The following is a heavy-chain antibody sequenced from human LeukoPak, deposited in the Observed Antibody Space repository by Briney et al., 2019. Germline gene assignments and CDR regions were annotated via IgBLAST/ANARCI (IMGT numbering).Heavy chain of an antibody. CDR1: GFTVSSNY. CDR2: IYSGGST. J-gene: IGHJ4*02. CDR3: ARGGQQLLDYFDY. Sequence: GGSLRLSCAASGFTVSSNYMSWVRQAPGKGLEWVSVIYSGGSTYYADSLKGRFTISRDNSKNTLYLKMNSLRAEDRAVYYCARGGQQLLDYFDYWGQGTLVTVSS. D-gene: IGHD6-13*01. V-gene: IGHV3-53*01.